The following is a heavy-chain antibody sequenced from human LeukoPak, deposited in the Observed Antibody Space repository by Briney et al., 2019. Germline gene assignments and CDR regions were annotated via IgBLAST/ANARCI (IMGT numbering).Heavy chain of an antibody. CDR1: GFTFSSYS. J-gene: IGHJ3*02. V-gene: IGHV3-21*01. Sequence: GGSLRLSCAASGFTFSSYSMNWVRQAPGKGLEWVSSISSSSSYIYYADSVKGRFTISRDNAKNSLYLQMNSLRAEDTDVYYCARGLLAVARSGAFDIWGQGTLVTVSS. CDR2: ISSSSSYI. D-gene: IGHD6-19*01. CDR3: ARGLLAVARSGAFDI.